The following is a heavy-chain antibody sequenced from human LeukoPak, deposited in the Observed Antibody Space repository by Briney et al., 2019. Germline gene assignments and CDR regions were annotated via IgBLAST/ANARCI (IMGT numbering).Heavy chain of an antibody. Sequence: GGSLGLSCAASGFTFSDYYMSWIRQAPGKGLEWVSYISSSSSYTNYADSVKGRFTISRDNAKNSLYLQMNSLRAEDTAVYYCARGFGGGSFAFDYWGQGTLVTVSS. D-gene: IGHD2-15*01. CDR1: GFTFSDYY. V-gene: IGHV3-11*06. CDR2: ISSSSSYT. J-gene: IGHJ4*02. CDR3: ARGFGGGSFAFDY.